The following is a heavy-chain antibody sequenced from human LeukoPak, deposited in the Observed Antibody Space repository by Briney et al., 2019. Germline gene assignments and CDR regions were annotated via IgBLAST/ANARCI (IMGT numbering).Heavy chain of an antibody. V-gene: IGHV4-34*01. Sequence: GSLRLSCAASGFTFSFYAMSWIRQPPGKGLEWIGEINHSGSTNYNPSLKSRVTISVDTSKNQFSLKLSSVTAADTAVYYCARGRRDGYKVRRYFDYWGQGTLVTVSS. D-gene: IGHD5-24*01. CDR1: GFTFSFYA. J-gene: IGHJ4*02. CDR3: ARGRRDGYKVRRYFDY. CDR2: INHSGST.